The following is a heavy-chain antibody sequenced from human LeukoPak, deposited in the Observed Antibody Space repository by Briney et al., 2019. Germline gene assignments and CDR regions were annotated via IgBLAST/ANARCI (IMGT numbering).Heavy chain of an antibody. CDR2: IGSSSSTI. CDR3: ARVYATSSSWYGDFDY. V-gene: IGHV3-48*01. Sequence: GGSLRLSCAASGFTFSSYSMNWVRQAPGKGLEWVSYIGSSSSTIYFADSVKGRFTISRDNAESSLYLQMNSLRAEDTAVYYCARVYATSSSWYGDFDYWGQGTLVTVSS. D-gene: IGHD6-13*01. J-gene: IGHJ4*02. CDR1: GFTFSSYS.